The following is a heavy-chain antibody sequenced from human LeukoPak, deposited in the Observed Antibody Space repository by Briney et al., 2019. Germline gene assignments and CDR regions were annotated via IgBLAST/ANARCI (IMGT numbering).Heavy chain of an antibody. V-gene: IGHV3-9*03. CDR3: AKDITGTTSYFFDY. D-gene: IGHD1-20*01. J-gene: IGHJ4*02. CDR2: ISWNSGSI. CDR1: GFTFSSYG. Sequence: GGTLRLSCAASGFTFSSYGMNWVRQAPGKGLEWVSGISWNSGSIGYADSVKGRFTISRDNAKNSLYLQMNSLRAEDMALYYCAKDITGTTSYFFDYWGQGTLVTVSS.